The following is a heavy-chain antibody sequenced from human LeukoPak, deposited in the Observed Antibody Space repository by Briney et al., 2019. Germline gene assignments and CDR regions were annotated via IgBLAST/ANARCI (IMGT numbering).Heavy chain of an antibody. V-gene: IGHV3-21*01. CDR2: ISSSSSYI. CDR3: ARGFLSILTTYYYYYYYMDV. CDR1: GFTFSSYS. D-gene: IGHD3-3*01. J-gene: IGHJ6*03. Sequence: PGGSLRLSCAASGFTFSSYSMNWVRQAPGKGLEWVSSISSSSSYIYYADSVKGRFTISRDNAKNSLYLQMNSLRAEDTAVYYCARGFLSILTTYYYYYYYMDVWGKGTTVTVSS.